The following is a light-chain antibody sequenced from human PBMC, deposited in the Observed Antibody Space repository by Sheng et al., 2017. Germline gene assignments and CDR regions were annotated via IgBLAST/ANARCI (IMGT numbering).Light chain of an antibody. J-gene: IGKJ1*01. V-gene: IGKV1-39*01. CDR2: AAS. CDR1: QNINLY. CDR3: QQSYSTPWT. Sequence: DIQMTQSPSSLSASVGDRVTITCRASQNINLYLNWYRQKPGKAPELLIYAASSLQSGVPSRFSGSGSGTDFTLTISSLQPEDFATYYCQQSYSTPWTFGQGTKVEIK.